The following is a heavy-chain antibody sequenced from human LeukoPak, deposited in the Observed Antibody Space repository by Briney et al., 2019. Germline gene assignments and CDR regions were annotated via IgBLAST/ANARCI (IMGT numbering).Heavy chain of an antibody. V-gene: IGHV3-48*04. CDR1: GFTFSSYS. D-gene: IGHD4-17*01. Sequence: EPGGSLRLSCAASGFTFSSYSMNWVRQAPGKGLEWVSYISVSRSMIYYADSVKGRFTISRDNAKNSLYLQMNSLRAEDTAVYYCARDDGDYAHPVDYWGQGTLVTVSS. CDR2: ISVSRSMI. CDR3: ARDDGDYAHPVDY. J-gene: IGHJ4*02.